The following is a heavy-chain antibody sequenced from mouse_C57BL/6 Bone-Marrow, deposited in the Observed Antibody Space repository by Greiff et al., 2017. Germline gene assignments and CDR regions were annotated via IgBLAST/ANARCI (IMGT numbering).Heavy chain of an antibody. J-gene: IGHJ3*01. CDR2: IWGVGST. D-gene: IGHD1-1*01. CDR3: ASYYGSRGAWFAY. Sequence: QVQLQQSGPGLVAPSQSLSITCTVSGFSLTSYGVDWVRQSPGKGLEWLGVIWGVGSTNYNSALKSRLSISKDNSKSQVFLKMNSLQADDTAMYYCASYYGSRGAWFAYWGQGTRVTVSA. V-gene: IGHV2-6*01. CDR1: GFSLTSYG.